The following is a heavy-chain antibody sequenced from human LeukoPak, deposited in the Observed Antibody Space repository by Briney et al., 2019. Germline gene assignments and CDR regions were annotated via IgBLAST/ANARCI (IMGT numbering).Heavy chain of an antibody. V-gene: IGHV1-8*01. CDR3: VRGGILVQGVTILYGMDV. J-gene: IGHJ6*02. CDR1: GYSFSTFD. Sequence: ASLTVSCKTSGYSFSTFDINWVRQATGQGLEWMGWMNPNSGNTNYEQKFQGRLTMTRDTSISTAYMELSSLRSEDTAVYYCVRGGILVQGVTILYGMDVWGQGTTVTVSS. CDR2: MNPNSGNT. D-gene: IGHD3-10*01.